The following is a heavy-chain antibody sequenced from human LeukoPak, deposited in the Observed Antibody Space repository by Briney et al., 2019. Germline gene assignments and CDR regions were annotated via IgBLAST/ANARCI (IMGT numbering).Heavy chain of an antibody. CDR3: ARGIGGAAADWFDP. J-gene: IGHJ5*02. D-gene: IGHD6-13*01. Sequence: EASVKVSCKASGYTFTGYYMHWVRQAPGQGLEWMGWINPNSGGTNYAQKFQGRVTMTRDTSISTAYMELSRLRSDDTAVYYCARGIGGAAADWFDPWGQGTLVTVSS. CDR1: GYTFTGYY. CDR2: INPNSGGT. V-gene: IGHV1-2*02.